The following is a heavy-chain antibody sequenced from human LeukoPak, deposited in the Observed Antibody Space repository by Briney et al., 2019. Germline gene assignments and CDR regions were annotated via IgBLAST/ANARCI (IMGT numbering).Heavy chain of an antibody. CDR1: GYTFTGYY. J-gene: IGHJ4*02. CDR3: ARGRFYTSGSYYNRLDY. CDR2: INPNSGGT. Sequence: ASVKVSCKASGYTFTGYYMHWVRQAPGQGLEWMGWINPNSGGTNYAQKFQGRVTMTRDTSISTVYMELSRLRSDDTAVYYCARGRFYTSGSYYNRLDYWGQGTLVTVSS. D-gene: IGHD3-10*01. V-gene: IGHV1-2*02.